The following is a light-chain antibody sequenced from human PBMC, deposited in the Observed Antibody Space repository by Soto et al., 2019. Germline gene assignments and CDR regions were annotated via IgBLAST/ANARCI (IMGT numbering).Light chain of an antibody. J-gene: IGKJ2*01. CDR3: QQYNSYPYT. CDR2: DAS. CDR1: QAISDN. V-gene: IGKV3-15*01. Sequence: IVMTQSPATLSVSPGERATLSCRASQAISDNLAWYQHKPGQPPRLLIYDASTRATGIPARFSGGGSGTEFTLTISSLQSEDFATYYCQQYNSYPYTFGQGTKLEIK.